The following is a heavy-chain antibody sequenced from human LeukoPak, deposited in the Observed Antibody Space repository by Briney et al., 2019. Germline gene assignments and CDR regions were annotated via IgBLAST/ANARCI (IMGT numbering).Heavy chain of an antibody. CDR2: INPNSGGT. CDR1: GYTFTGYY. D-gene: IGHD2-2*01. Sequence: ASVNVSCKASGYTFTGYYMHWVRQAPGQGLEWMGWINPNSGGTNYAQKFQGRVTMTRDTSISTAYVELSRLRSDDTAVYYCARGYTVVVPAAIGYWGQGTLVTVSS. J-gene: IGHJ4*02. CDR3: ARGYTVVVPAAIGY. V-gene: IGHV1-2*02.